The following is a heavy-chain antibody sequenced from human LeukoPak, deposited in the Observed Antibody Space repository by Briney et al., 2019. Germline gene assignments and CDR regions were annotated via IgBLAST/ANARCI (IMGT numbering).Heavy chain of an antibody. CDR3: ARGWITDFWSGYQPNDAFDI. Sequence: SSETLSLTCAVYGGSFSGYYWSWIRQPPGKGLEWIGEINHSGSTNYNPSLKSRVTISVDTSKNQFSLKLSSVTAADTAVYYCARGWITDFWSGYQPNDAFDIWGQGTMVTVSS. CDR2: INHSGST. CDR1: GGSFSGYY. V-gene: IGHV4-34*01. J-gene: IGHJ3*02. D-gene: IGHD3-3*01.